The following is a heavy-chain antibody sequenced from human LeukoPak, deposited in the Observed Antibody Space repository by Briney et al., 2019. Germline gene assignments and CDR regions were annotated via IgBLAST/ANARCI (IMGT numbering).Heavy chain of an antibody. CDR1: GFTFSSYE. CDR2: ISSSGSII. J-gene: IGHJ4*02. CDR3: AREATILTDY. D-gene: IGHD5-12*01. Sequence: GGSLRLSCAASGFTFSSYEMNWVRQAPGKGLEWVSYISSSGSIIHYADSVKGRFTISRDNAKNSLYLQMNSLRAEDTAVYYCAREATILTDYWGQGTLVTVSS. V-gene: IGHV3-48*03.